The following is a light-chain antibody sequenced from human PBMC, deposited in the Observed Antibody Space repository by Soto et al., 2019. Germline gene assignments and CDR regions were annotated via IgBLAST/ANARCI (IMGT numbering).Light chain of an antibody. J-gene: IGKJ1*01. V-gene: IGKV1-5*03. CDR1: QGISNR. CDR2: QAS. Sequence: DVQMTQSPSTLSASVGDRVTITCRASQGISNRLAWYQQKPGKAPKLLIYQASSLKSGVPSRFGGSGSGTEFTLTITSLQPDDFATYYRQQYNSHWTFGQGTKVEIK. CDR3: QQYNSHWT.